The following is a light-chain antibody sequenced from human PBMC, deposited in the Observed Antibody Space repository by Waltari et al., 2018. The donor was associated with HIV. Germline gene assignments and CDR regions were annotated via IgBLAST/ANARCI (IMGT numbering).Light chain of an antibody. CDR2: GAS. Sequence: TQSPSSLSASFGDRVTISCRTSQSINSFLHWYQQKPGKVPKLLIYGASTLESGVPSRFSGTGYGTDFSLTISNLQPEDFATYYCLQGYSSPLTFGPGTKVDIK. J-gene: IGKJ3*01. CDR3: LQGYSSPLT. V-gene: IGKV1-39*01. CDR1: QSINSF.